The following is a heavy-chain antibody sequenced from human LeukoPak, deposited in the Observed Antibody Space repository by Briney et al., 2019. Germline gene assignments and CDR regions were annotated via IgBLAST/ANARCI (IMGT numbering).Heavy chain of an antibody. V-gene: IGHV3-74*01. D-gene: IGHD2-8*01. CDR2: LNGDGTNI. CDR3: ARSQSGVFDV. CDR1: GFTFSNYW. J-gene: IGHJ3*01. Sequence: GGSLGLSCVASGFTFSNYWMQWVRQVPGKGLVWVSRLNGDGTNIIYADSVKGRFTNSRDNAENTLYLQMNSLRAEDTALYYCARSQSGVFDVWGQGTMVTVSS.